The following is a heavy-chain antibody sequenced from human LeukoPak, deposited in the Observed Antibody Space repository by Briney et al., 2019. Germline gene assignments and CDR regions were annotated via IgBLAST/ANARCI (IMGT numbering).Heavy chain of an antibody. CDR1: GVSISSSSYY. Sequence: NSSETLSLTCTVSGVSISSSSYYWGWIRQPPGKGLEWIGSIYYSGSTYYNPSLKSRVTISVDTSKNQFSLKLSSVTAADTAVYYCARDGVVPVRGFDYWGQGTLVTVSS. J-gene: IGHJ4*02. CDR2: IYYSGST. V-gene: IGHV4-39*07. D-gene: IGHD2-2*01. CDR3: ARDGVVPVRGFDY.